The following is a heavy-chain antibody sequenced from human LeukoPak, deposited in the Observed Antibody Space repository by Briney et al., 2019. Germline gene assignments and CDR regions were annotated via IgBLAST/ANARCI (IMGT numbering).Heavy chain of an antibody. V-gene: IGHV4-30-4*08. CDR1: GGSISSGDYY. D-gene: IGHD2-2*01. CDR3: ARVGYCSSTSCSSKDY. Sequence: PSETLSLACTVSGGSISSGDYYWSWIRQPPGKGLEWIGYIYYSGSTYYNPSLKSRVTISVDTSKNQFSLKLSSVTAADTAVYYCARVGYCSSTSCSSKDYWGQGTLVTVSS. CDR2: IYYSGST. J-gene: IGHJ4*02.